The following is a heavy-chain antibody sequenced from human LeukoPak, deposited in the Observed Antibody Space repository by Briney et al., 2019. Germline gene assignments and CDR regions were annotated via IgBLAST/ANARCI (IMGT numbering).Heavy chain of an antibody. CDR2: IYPGDSDT. J-gene: IGHJ5*02. D-gene: IGHD3-3*01. CDR3: ARLRDYDFWSGHNWFDP. CDR1: GYSFTSYW. V-gene: IGHV5-51*01. Sequence: GESPKISCKGSGYSFTSYWIGWVRQMPGKGLEWMGIIYPGDSDTRYSPSFQGQVTISADKSISTAYLQWSSLKASDTAMYYCARLRDYDFWSGHNWFDPWGQGTLVTVSS.